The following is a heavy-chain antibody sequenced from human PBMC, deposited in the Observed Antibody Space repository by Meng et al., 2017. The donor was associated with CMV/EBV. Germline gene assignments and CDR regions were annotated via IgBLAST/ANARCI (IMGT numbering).Heavy chain of an antibody. Sequence: GESLKISCTASGFTFGDYAMSWVRQAPGKGLEWVGFIRSKAYGGTTEYAASVKGRFTIPRDDSKSIAYLQMNSLKTEDTAVYYCTRDITMVRGVIGRGMDVWGQGTTVTVSS. J-gene: IGHJ6*02. D-gene: IGHD3-10*01. CDR1: GFTFGDYA. CDR3: TRDITMVRGVIGRGMDV. V-gene: IGHV3-49*04. CDR2: IRSKAYGGTT.